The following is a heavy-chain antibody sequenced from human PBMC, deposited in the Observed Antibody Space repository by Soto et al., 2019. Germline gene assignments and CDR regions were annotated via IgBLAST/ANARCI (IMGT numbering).Heavy chain of an antibody. CDR1: GGSIRSGGYS. J-gene: IGHJ4*02. V-gene: IGHV4-30-2*01. Sequence: SETLSLTCAVSGGSIRSGGYSWSWIRQPPGQGLEWVGSIYHSGSTYYTPSLKRRVTISVDRSKNQFSLKLSSVTAADTAVYYCARGRITMVRGVMSPTTLDYWGQGTLVTVSS. D-gene: IGHD3-10*01. CDR3: ARGRITMVRGVMSPTTLDY. CDR2: IYHSGST.